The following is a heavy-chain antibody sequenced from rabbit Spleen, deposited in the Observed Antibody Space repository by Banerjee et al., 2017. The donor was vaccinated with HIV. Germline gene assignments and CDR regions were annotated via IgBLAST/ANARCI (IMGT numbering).Heavy chain of an antibody. D-gene: IGHD6-1*01. Sequence: QSLEESGGDLVKPGASLTLTCTASGFSFSSGYDMCWVRQAPGKGLEWIACIYAGSNSKTYYASWAKGRFTISKTSSTTVTLQMTSLTAADTATYFCARRSTYDDGAYLFNLWGQGTLVTVS. CDR2: IYAGSNSKT. CDR1: GFSFSSGYD. J-gene: IGHJ4*01. CDR3: ARRSTYDDGAYLFNL. V-gene: IGHV1S40*01.